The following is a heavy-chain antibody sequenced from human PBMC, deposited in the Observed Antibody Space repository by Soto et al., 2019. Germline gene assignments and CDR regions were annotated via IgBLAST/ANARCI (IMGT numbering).Heavy chain of an antibody. CDR3: ARVAYSSSWYAPNYYYYYYMDV. CDR1: GYTFTSYD. D-gene: IGHD6-13*01. J-gene: IGHJ6*03. V-gene: IGHV1-8*01. Sequence: GASVKVSCKASGYTFTSYDINWVRQATGQGLEWMGWMNPNSGNTGYAQKFQGRVTMTRNTSISTAYMELSSLRSEDTAVYYCARVAYSSSWYAPNYYYYYYMDVWGKGTTVTVSS. CDR2: MNPNSGNT.